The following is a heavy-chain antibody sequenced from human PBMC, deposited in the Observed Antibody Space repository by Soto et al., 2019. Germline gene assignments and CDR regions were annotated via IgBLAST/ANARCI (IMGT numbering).Heavy chain of an antibody. CDR1: GFPFSSYV. Sequence: GGSLRLSWAASGFPFSSYVMSWVRQAPGKGLEWVSGISGGGSNTFYADSVKGRFTISRGNSKNTLLLQMNSLGAEDTAVYYCAKDSNKYSSSLRGRYFDYWGQGIGVTVSS. CDR3: AKDSNKYSSSLRGRYFDY. CDR2: ISGGGSNT. V-gene: IGHV3-23*01. J-gene: IGHJ4*02. D-gene: IGHD4-4*01.